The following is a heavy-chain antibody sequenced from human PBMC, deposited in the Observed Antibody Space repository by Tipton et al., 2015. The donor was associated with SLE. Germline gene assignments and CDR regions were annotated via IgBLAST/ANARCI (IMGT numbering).Heavy chain of an antibody. J-gene: IGHJ4*02. CDR2: ISYDGSNK. D-gene: IGHD3-10*01. V-gene: IGHV3-30-3*01. CDR3: ARFTGR. CDR1: GFTFSSYA. Sequence: SLRLSCAASGFTFSSYAMHWVRQAPGKGLEWVAVISYDGSNKYYADSVKGRFTISRDNSKNSLYLQMNSLRAEDTAVYYCARFTGRWGQGTLVTVSS.